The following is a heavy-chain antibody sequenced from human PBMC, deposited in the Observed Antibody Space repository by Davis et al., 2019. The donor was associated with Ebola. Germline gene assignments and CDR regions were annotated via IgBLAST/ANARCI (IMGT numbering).Heavy chain of an antibody. CDR1: AYTFTSSG. Sequence: SVPVSCKASAYTFTSSGISPARHPLGLRLKWMGGNMPIFGPANYAQTFQGRVTITADKSTSTAYMELSSLRSEDTAVYYCARGRVTMVQTTQIKYYYYGMDVWGQGTTVTVSS. D-gene: IGHD3-10*01. CDR3: ARGRVTMVQTTQIKYYYYGMDV. V-gene: IGHV1-69*06. CDR2: NMPIFGPA. J-gene: IGHJ6*02.